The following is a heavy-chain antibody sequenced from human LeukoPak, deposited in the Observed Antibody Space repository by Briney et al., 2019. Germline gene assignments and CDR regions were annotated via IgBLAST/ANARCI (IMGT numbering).Heavy chain of an antibody. D-gene: IGHD4-17*01. J-gene: IGHJ3*02. CDR1: GFTFSSYS. CDR2: ISSSSSTI. Sequence: GGSLRLSCAASGFTFSSYSMNWVRQAPGKGLEWVSYISSSSSTIYYADSVKGRFTISRDNAKNSLYLQINSLRAEDTAVYYCARLTDYGDYAYDAFDIWGQGTMVTVSS. CDR3: ARLTDYGDYAYDAFDI. V-gene: IGHV3-48*04.